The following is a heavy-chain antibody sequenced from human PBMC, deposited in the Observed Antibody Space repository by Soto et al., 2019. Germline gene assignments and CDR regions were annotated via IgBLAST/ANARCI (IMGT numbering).Heavy chain of an antibody. CDR3: ARDRGRPSSTSRDAFDI. CDR2: ISSRSSYI. CDR1: GFTFSSYS. D-gene: IGHD2-2*01. V-gene: IGHV3-21*01. Sequence: GGSLRLSCAASGFTFSSYSMNWVRQAPGKGLEWVSSISSRSSYIYYADSVKGRFTISRDNAKNSLYLQMNSLRAEDTAVYYCARDRGRPSSTSRDAFDIWGQGTMVTVSS. J-gene: IGHJ3*02.